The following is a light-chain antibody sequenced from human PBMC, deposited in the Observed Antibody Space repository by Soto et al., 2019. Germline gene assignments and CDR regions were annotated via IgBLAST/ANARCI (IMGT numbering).Light chain of an antibody. CDR1: QGTSSY. CDR3: QQLYSYPIT. CDR2: AVS. J-gene: IGKJ5*01. V-gene: IGKV1-9*01. Sequence: IQLTQSPSSLSASVGDRVTITCRASQGTSSYLAWYQQKPGKAPKLLISAVSTLQSGVPSRFSGSGSRTDFTLTISSLQPEDFATYYCQQLYSYPITFGQGTRLEIK.